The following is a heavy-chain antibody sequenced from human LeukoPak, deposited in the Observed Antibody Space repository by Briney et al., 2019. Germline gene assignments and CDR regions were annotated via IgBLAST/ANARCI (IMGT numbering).Heavy chain of an antibody. CDR3: ARDTTMVD. CDR2: MYSGGST. V-gene: IGHV3-53*01. CDR1: GFTVSSSY. J-gene: IGHJ4*02. D-gene: IGHD3-10*01. Sequence: PGGSLRLSCAASGFTVSSSYMSWVRQAPGKGLEWVSTMYSGGSTYYGDSVKGRFTISRDSSKSTLYLQMNTLRVEDSAAYFCARDTTMVDWGQGTLVTVSS.